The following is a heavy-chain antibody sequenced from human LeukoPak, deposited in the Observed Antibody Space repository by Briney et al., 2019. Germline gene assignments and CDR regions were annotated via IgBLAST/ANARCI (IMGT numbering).Heavy chain of an antibody. D-gene: IGHD3-22*01. V-gene: IGHV1-2*02. CDR1: GYTFTGYY. Sequence: ASVKVSCKASGYTFTGYYMHWVRQAPGQGLEWMGWINPNSGGTNYAQKFQGRVTMTRDTSISTAYMELSRLRSEDTAVYYCARKGRPNYYDSSGYQFDYWGQGTLVTVSS. CDR3: ARKGRPNYYDSSGYQFDY. J-gene: IGHJ4*02. CDR2: INPNSGGT.